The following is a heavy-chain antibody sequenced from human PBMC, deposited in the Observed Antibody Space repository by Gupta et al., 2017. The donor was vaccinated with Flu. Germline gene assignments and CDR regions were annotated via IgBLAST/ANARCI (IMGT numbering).Heavy chain of an antibody. J-gene: IGHJ4*02. CDR3: ARLNGFLQGLFDY. CDR1: SQY. Sequence: SQYWGWVRQPPGKGLEWIGSIYYRGHTYYNPSLKSRVTLSVDTSKNLFSLKVTSVTAADTAVYYCARLNGFLQGLFDYWGQGALVTVSS. CDR2: IYYRGHT. V-gene: IGHV4-39*01. D-gene: IGHD3-3*01.